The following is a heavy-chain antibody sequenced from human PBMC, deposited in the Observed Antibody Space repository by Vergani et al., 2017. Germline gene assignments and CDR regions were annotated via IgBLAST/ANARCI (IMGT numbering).Heavy chain of an antibody. CDR2: IRPKTDGETT. Sequence: EVQPVESGGGLVKPGGSLRLSCTTSGFTFSSAWMSWVRQAPGKGLEWVARIRPKTDGETTDYAAPVKGRFTISRDDSKNTLYLQMNSLKTEDTAVYYCAKWGLGSPGYFDYWGQGTLVTVSS. V-gene: IGHV3-15*01. J-gene: IGHJ4*02. CDR1: GFTFSSAW. D-gene: IGHD1-26*01. CDR3: AKWGLGSPGYFDY.